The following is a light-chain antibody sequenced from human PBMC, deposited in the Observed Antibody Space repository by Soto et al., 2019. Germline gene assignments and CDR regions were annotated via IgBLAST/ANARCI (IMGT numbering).Light chain of an antibody. CDR2: DVS. Sequence: QSALTQPAYVSGSPGQSITISCTGTSSDVGGYNYVSWYQQHPGKAPKLMIYDVSNRPSGVSNRFSGSKSGNTASLTISGLQAEDEADYYCSSYTSSSTRGVFGTGTKLTVL. CDR3: SSYTSSSTRGV. CDR1: SSDVGGYNY. V-gene: IGLV2-14*01. J-gene: IGLJ1*01.